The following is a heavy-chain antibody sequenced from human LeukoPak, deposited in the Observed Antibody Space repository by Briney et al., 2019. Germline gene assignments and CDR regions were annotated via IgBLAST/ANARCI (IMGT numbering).Heavy chain of an antibody. Sequence: SVKVSFKASGGTFSNYAISWVRQAPGQGLEWMGGIIPIFGTANYAQKFQGRVTITADESTSTAYMELSSLRSEDTAVYYCARGLNYYDSSSYYYGVDYWGQGTLVTVSS. CDR3: ARGLNYYDSSSYYYGVDY. J-gene: IGHJ4*02. CDR2: IIPIFGTA. V-gene: IGHV1-69*13. CDR1: GGTFSNYA. D-gene: IGHD3-22*01.